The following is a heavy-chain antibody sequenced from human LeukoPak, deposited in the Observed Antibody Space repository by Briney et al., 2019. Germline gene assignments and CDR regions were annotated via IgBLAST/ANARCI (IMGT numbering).Heavy chain of an antibody. CDR3: AKEMHYYDSSGYSNPDPPYNWFDP. CDR2: IYHSGST. V-gene: IGHV4-38-2*01. CDR1: GYSISSGYY. D-gene: IGHD3-22*01. Sequence: SSETLSLTCAVSGYSISSGYYWGWIRQPPGKGLEWIGSIYHSGSTYYNPSLKSRVTISADTSKNQFSLKLSSVTAADTAVYYCAKEMHYYDSSGYSNPDPPYNWFDPWGQGTLVTVSS. J-gene: IGHJ5*02.